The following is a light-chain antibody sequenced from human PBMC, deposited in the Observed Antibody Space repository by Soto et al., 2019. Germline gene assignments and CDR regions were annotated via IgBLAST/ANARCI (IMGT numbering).Light chain of an antibody. CDR1: QSISHY. CDR3: QQSYNLPRT. J-gene: IGKJ2*01. Sequence: DIQMTQSPSSLSASVGDRVIITCRASQSISHYLNWHQQRPGKAPKLLIHAASNLQSGVPSRFSGSGSGTYFTLTISSLQPEDFATYYCQQSYNLPRTFGQGTTVDIK. CDR2: AAS. V-gene: IGKV1-39*01.